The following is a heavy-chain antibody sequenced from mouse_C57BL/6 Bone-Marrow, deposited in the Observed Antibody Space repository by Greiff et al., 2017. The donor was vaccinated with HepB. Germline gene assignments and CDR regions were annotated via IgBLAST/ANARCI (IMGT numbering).Heavy chain of an antibody. Sequence: VQLQQSGAELVMPGASVKLSCKASGYTFTSYWMHWVKQRPGQGLEWIGEIDPSDSYTNYNQKFKGKSTLTVDKSSSTAYMQLSSLTSEDSAVYYCAREEVTTFAYWGQGTLVTVSA. CDR1: GYTFTSYW. CDR3: AREEVTTFAY. J-gene: IGHJ3*01. CDR2: IDPSDSYT. V-gene: IGHV1-69*01. D-gene: IGHD2-3*01.